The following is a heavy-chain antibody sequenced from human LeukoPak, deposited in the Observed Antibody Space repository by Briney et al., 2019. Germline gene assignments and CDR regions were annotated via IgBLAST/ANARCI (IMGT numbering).Heavy chain of an antibody. CDR2: IGGSGGDE. D-gene: IGHD1-26*01. CDR1: GFTFSDYY. V-gene: IGHV3-11*01. CDR3: AREQLGAFDI. Sequence: GGSLRLSCAASGFTFSDYYMSWIRQSPGKGLEWLSYIGGSGGDEHYADSVKGRFTISRDNAEKSLYLQMNSLRIEDTAIYYCAREQLGAFDIWGQGTMVTVSS. J-gene: IGHJ3*02.